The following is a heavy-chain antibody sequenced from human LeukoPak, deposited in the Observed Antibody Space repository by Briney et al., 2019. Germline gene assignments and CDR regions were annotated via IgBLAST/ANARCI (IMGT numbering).Heavy chain of an antibody. CDR3: ARTPRGAFDI. Sequence: SETLSLTCTVSGYSISSGYYWGWIRQPPGKGLEWIGNIYHSGSTYYNPSLRSRVTISIDTSKNQFSLNLSSVTAADTAMYYCARTPRGAFDIWGQGTMVTVSS. CDR2: IYHSGST. V-gene: IGHV4-38-2*02. CDR1: GYSISSGYY. J-gene: IGHJ3*02. D-gene: IGHD3-10*01.